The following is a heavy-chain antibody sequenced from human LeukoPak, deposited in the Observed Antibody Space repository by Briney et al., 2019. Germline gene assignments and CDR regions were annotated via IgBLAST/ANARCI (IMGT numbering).Heavy chain of an antibody. J-gene: IGHJ4*02. CDR3: ALVNDYGDYGGAFDY. V-gene: IGHV3-20*04. D-gene: IGHD4-17*01. Sequence: GGSLRLSCAASGFTFSSYGMSWVRQAPGKGLEWVSGINWNGGSTGYADSVKGRFTISRDNAKNSLYLQMNSLRAEDTAVYYCALVNDYGDYGGAFDYWGQGTLVTVSS. CDR1: GFTFSSYG. CDR2: INWNGGST.